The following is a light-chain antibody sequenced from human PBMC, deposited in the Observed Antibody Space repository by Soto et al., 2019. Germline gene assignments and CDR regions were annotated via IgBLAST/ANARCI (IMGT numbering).Light chain of an antibody. Sequence: QSVLTQTPSASGTPGQRVTISCSGSNSNMGRNYVYWYQQVPGTAPKLLMYRNDVRPSGVPDRITGSKSGTSATLAISGLRSEDEADYYCAVWDSSLNGVAFGGGTNLTVL. J-gene: IGLJ2*01. CDR1: NSNMGRNY. V-gene: IGLV1-47*01. CDR3: AVWDSSLNGVA. CDR2: RND.